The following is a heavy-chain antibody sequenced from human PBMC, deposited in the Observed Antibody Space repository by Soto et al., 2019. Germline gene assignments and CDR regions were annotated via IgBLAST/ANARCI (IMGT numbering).Heavy chain of an antibody. CDR2: ISGSGGST. CDR1: GFTFSSYA. D-gene: IGHD5-18*01. V-gene: IGHV3-23*01. J-gene: IGHJ6*02. CDR3: APHEGGYCYGVVMDV. Sequence: EVQLLESGGGLVQPGGSLRLSCAASGFTFSSYAMSWVRQAPGKGLEWVSAISGSGGSTYSADSVKGRFTISRDNSKNTLYLQMNSLRAEDTAVYYCAPHEGGYCYGVVMDVWGQGTTVTVSS.